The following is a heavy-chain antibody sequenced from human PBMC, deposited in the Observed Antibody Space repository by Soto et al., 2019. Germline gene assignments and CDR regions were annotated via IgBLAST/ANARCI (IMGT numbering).Heavy chain of an antibody. D-gene: IGHD3-16*01. CDR1: GFAFSRSA. V-gene: IGHV3-23*01. Sequence: EVQLLESGGGLIQPGGSLRLSCAASGFAFSRSAMAWVRQAPEKGLEWVSSISEGGGTTFYAGSVEGRFTISRDNSKNTLYLHLNSVRADDTAVYYCVKGGYRHAYDWGRGTLVTVSS. CDR3: VKGGYRHAYD. J-gene: IGHJ4*02. CDR2: ISEGGGTT.